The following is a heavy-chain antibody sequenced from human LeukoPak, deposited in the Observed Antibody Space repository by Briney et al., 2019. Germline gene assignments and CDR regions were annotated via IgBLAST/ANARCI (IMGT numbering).Heavy chain of an antibody. CDR2: ISYDGSNK. Sequence: PGRSLRLSCAASGFTFNSYGMHWVRQAPGKGLEWVAVISYDGSNKYYADSVKGRFTISRDNSKNTLYLQMNSLRAEDTAVYYCAKDFYYDILTGYFDYWGQGTLVTVSS. CDR1: GFTFNSYG. V-gene: IGHV3-30*18. D-gene: IGHD3-9*01. CDR3: AKDFYYDILTGYFDY. J-gene: IGHJ4*02.